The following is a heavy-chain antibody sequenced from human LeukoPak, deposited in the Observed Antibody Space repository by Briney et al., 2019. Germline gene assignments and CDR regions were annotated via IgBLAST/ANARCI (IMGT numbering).Heavy chain of an antibody. V-gene: IGHV1-69*05. J-gene: IGHJ4*02. D-gene: IGHD2-21*02. Sequence: ASVKVSCKXSGGTFSSYAISWVRQAPGQGLEWMGRIIPIFGTANYAQKFQGRVTITTDESTSTAYMELSSLRSEDTAVYYCARDRGHSGYDWGGCGGDCYSLGYWGQGTLVTVSS. CDR3: ARDRGHSGYDWGGCGGDCYSLGY. CDR2: IIPIFGTA. CDR1: GGTFSSYA.